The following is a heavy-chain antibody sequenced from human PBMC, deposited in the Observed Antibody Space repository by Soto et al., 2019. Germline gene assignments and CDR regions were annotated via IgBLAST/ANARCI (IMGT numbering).Heavy chain of an antibody. CDR2: MNPNSGNT. V-gene: IGHV1-8*01. D-gene: IGHD4-17*01. CDR1: GYTFTSYD. CDR3: ATMGTVTTGGDY. Sequence: QVQLVQSGAEVKKPGASVKVSCKASGYTFTSYDINWVRQATGQGLEWMGWMNPNSGNTGYAQKFQGRVTMTRNTSINTGNMELSSLRSEDTAVYYCATMGTVTTGGDYWGQGTLVTVSS. J-gene: IGHJ4*02.